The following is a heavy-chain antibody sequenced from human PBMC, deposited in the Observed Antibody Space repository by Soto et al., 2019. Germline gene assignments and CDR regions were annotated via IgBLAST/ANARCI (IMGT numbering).Heavy chain of an antibody. CDR2: INHSGST. CDR1: GGSFSGYY. Sequence: PSETLSLTSAVYGGSFSGYYWSWIRQPPGKGLEWIGEINHSGSTNYNPSLKSRVTISVDTSKNQFSLKLSSVTAADTAVYYCARSPYDFWSGYQKAYFDYWGQGTLVPVSS. J-gene: IGHJ4*02. CDR3: ARSPYDFWSGYQKAYFDY. V-gene: IGHV4-34*01. D-gene: IGHD3-3*01.